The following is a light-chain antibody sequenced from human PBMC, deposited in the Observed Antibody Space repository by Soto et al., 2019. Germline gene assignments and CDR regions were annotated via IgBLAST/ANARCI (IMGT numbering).Light chain of an antibody. CDR3: QQYGSSLWK. J-gene: IGKJ1*01. Sequence: EIVMTQSTATLSVSPGERATLSCRASQSVSSSYLAWYQQKPGQAPRLLIYGASSRATGIPDRFSGSGSGTDFTLTISRLEPEDYAVYHCQQYGSSLWKFGQGTKVDI. CDR2: GAS. CDR1: QSVSSSY. V-gene: IGKV3-20*01.